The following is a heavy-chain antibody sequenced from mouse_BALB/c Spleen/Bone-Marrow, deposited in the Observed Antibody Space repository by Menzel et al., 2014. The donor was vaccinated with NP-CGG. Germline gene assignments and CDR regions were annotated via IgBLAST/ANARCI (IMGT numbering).Heavy chain of an antibody. CDR3: TRLSLLRGYFDY. D-gene: IGHD1-2*01. Sequence: VKLQESGAELVKPGTSVKLSCKASGYTFTSYYIYWVKQRPGQGLKWIGEINPSNDGTNFNEKFKSKATLTVDKSSSTAYMQLSSLTSEDSAVYYCTRLSLLRGYFDYWGQGTTLTVSS. V-gene: IGHV1S81*02. J-gene: IGHJ2*01. CDR2: INPSNDGT. CDR1: GYTFTSYY.